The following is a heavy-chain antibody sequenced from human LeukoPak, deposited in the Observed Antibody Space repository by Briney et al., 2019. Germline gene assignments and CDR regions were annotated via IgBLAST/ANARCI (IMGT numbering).Heavy chain of an antibody. CDR3: ATTVTTEFEMDV. V-gene: IGHV3-30*04. CDR1: RFTFTYYP. D-gene: IGHD4-17*01. J-gene: IGHJ6*04. CDR2: ISYDGNRK. Sequence: PGGSLRLSCAASRFTFTYYPMHWVRQAPGKGLEWVALISYDGNRKYYADSVKGRFTISRDNAKNSLYLQMNSLRAEDTALYYCATTVTTEFEMDVWGKGTTVTVSS.